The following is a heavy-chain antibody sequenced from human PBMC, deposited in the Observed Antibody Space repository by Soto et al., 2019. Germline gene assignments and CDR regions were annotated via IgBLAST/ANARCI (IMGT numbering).Heavy chain of an antibody. CDR1: GGTFSSYT. D-gene: IGHD3-3*01. CDR3: AREITIFGVDHFDY. J-gene: IGHJ4*02. V-gene: IGHV1-69*02. Sequence: ASVKVSCKASGGTFSSYTISWVRQAPGQGLEWMGRIIPILGIANYAQKFQGRVTITADKSTSTAYMELSSLRSEDTAVYYCAREITIFGVDHFDYWGQGTLVTVSS. CDR2: IIPILGIA.